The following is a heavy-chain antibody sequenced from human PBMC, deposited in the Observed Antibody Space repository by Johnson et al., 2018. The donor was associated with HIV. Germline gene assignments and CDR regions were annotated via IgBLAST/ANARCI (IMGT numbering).Heavy chain of an antibody. Sequence: VQLVESGGGLVQPGGSLRLSCAVFGFTVSRNYMSWVRQAPGKGMEWVSVIHSGGNTYYADSVKGRFTISRDNSKNTLYLQMNSLRAEDTAVYYCARDRPYYYGSGDAFDIWGQGTMVTVSS. J-gene: IGHJ3*02. CDR3: ARDRPYYYGSGDAFDI. CDR2: IHSGGNT. D-gene: IGHD3-10*01. V-gene: IGHV3-53*01. CDR1: GFTVSRNY.